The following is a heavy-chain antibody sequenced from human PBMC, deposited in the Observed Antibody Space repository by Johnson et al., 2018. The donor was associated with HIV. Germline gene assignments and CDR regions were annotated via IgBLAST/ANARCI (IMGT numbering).Heavy chain of an antibody. D-gene: IGHD6-19*01. CDR2: ISWDGGDT. V-gene: IGHV3-43D*03. CDR3: AKDGERAVAAAFDI. Sequence: QLVESGGGLIQPGGSLRLSCAASGFSFDDYAMHWVRQAPGKGLEWVSLISWDGGDTYYADSVKGRFIISRDNSKESLYLQMNSLRVEDTALYFCAKDGERAVAAAFDIWGQGTMVTVSS. CDR1: GFSFDDYA. J-gene: IGHJ3*02.